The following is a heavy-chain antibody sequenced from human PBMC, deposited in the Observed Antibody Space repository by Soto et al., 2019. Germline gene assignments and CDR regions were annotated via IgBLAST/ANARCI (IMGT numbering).Heavy chain of an antibody. CDR1: GDSISSGGYY. J-gene: IGHJ3*02. V-gene: IGHV4-31*11. CDR3: ASRHDFGDYPEGFDI. CDR2: IYHSGTT. Sequence: QVVLQESGPGLVKPSQTISLTCAVSGDSISSGGYYWSWIRQRPGKGLECIAFIYHSGTTYFNLSLKSRIIISMDTSRNQFSLSLSSVTAADSAVYYCASRHDFGDYPEGFDIWGQGTMVTVAS. D-gene: IGHD4-17*01.